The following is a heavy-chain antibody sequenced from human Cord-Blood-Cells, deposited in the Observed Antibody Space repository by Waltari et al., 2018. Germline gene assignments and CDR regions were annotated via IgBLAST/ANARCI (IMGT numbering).Heavy chain of an antibody. CDR1: GYTFTGYY. CDR3: ASLEVTMGDY. V-gene: IGHV1-2*02. J-gene: IGHJ4*02. D-gene: IGHD2-21*02. CDR2: INANSGGT. Sequence: QVQLVQSGAEVKKPGASVKVSCKASGYTFTGYYMHWVRQAPGQGLEWMGWINANSGGTNYAQKVQGRFTMTRDTSISTAYMELSRLRSDDTAVYYCASLEVTMGDYWGQGTLVTVSS.